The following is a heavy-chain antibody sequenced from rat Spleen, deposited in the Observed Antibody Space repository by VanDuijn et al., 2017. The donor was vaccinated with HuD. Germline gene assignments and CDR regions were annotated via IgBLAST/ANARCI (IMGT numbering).Heavy chain of an antibody. CDR2: ITNTGDST. CDR3: TRGYVMDA. CDR1: GFTFNNYW. Sequence: EVQLVESDGDLVQPGRSLKLSCAASGFTFNNYWMTWIRQAPGKGLEWVASITNTGDSTSSPDSVKGRFTISRDNAKSTLYLQMDSLRSEDTAIYYCTRGYVMDAWGQGASVTVSS. V-gene: IGHV5-31*01. J-gene: IGHJ4*01.